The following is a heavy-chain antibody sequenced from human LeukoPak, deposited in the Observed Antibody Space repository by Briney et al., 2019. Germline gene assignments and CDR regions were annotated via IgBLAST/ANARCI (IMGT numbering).Heavy chain of an antibody. CDR1: GFTFSSYW. D-gene: IGHD3-16*01. J-gene: IGHJ5*02. V-gene: IGHV3-74*03. CDR3: ARLGAPYDKDEYR. CDR2: IKTDGSYT. Sequence: GGSLRLSCAASGFTFSSYWMHWVRQAPGKGPVWVSGIKTDGSYTTYADSVRGRFTISRDNAKNTVSLQMNSLRVEDTAMYYCARLGAPYDKDEYRWGQGALVTVSS.